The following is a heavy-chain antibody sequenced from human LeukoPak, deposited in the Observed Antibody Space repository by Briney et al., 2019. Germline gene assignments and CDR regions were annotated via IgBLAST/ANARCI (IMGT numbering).Heavy chain of an antibody. D-gene: IGHD2-2*02. Sequence: PGGSLRLSCAASGFTFSTYTMNWVRQAPGKGLEWVSSISSSSSYIYYADSVKGRFTISRDNAKNSLYLQMNSLRAEDTAVYYCARGGEYCSSTSCYTAFDPWGQGTLVTVSS. CDR2: ISSSSSYI. V-gene: IGHV3-21*01. J-gene: IGHJ5*02. CDR3: ARGGEYCSSTSCYTAFDP. CDR1: GFTFSTYT.